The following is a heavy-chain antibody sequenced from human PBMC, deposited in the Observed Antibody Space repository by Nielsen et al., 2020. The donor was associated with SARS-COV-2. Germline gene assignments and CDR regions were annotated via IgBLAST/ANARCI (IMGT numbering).Heavy chain of an antibody. D-gene: IGHD6-13*01. Sequence: GGSLRLSCAASGFTFSNFWMSWVRQAPGKGLEWVANIKHDGSEMYYVDSVKGRFIISRDSASSSLYLQMNSLRVEDTALYYCAREPIAADHWGQGTLVTVSS. CDR2: IKHDGSEM. J-gene: IGHJ5*02. CDR1: GFTFSNFW. CDR3: AREPIAADH. V-gene: IGHV3-7*03.